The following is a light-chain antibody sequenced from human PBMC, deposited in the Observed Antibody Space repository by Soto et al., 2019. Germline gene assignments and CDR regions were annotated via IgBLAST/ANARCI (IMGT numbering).Light chain of an antibody. CDR1: QSFSSGY. V-gene: IGKV3-20*01. CDR3: QQYGGSFPWT. Sequence: EIVLTQSPGTLSLSPGERATLSCRASQSFSSGYLAWYQQKPGQTPRPLIYGASTRATGIPDRFSGSGSGTEFTLIISRLEPEDFGVYYCQQYGGSFPWTFGQGTKLEI. J-gene: IGKJ2*02. CDR2: GAS.